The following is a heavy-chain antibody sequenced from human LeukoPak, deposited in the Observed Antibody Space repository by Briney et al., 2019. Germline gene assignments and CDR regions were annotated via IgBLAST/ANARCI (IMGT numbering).Heavy chain of an antibody. Sequence: SQTLSLTCTVSGDSISSGDYYWSWIRQPAGKGLEWIGRISSSGSTNYNPSLKSRVTISVDTSKNQFSLKLSSVTAADTAVYFCARGPYPYDSSGAFDIWGQGTMVTVSS. V-gene: IGHV4-61*02. J-gene: IGHJ3*02. D-gene: IGHD3-22*01. CDR3: ARGPYPYDSSGAFDI. CDR2: ISSSGST. CDR1: GDSISSGDYY.